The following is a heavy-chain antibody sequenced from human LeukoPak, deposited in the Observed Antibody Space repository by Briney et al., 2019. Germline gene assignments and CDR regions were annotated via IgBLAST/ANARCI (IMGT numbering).Heavy chain of an antibody. D-gene: IGHD2-21*02. CDR1: GFTFSNAW. J-gene: IGHJ4*02. CDR3: TTGRDIVVVTAILGFDY. Sequence: GGSLRLSCAASGFTFSNAWMNWVRQAPGKGLEWVGRIKSKTDGGTTDYAAPVKGRFTISRDDSKNTLYLQMYSLKTEDTAVYYCTTGRDIVVVTAILGFDYWGQGTLVTVSS. V-gene: IGHV3-15*07. CDR2: IKSKTDGGTT.